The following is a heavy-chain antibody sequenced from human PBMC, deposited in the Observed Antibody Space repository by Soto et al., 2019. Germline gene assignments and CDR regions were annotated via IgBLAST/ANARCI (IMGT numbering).Heavy chain of an antibody. V-gene: IGHV3-23*01. CDR3: AKGRDVVVVAATWPYFDY. CDR1: GFTFSSYA. CDR2: ISGSGGST. Sequence: SLRLSCPASGFTFSSYAMSCVRQAPGKGLEWVSAISGSGGSTYYADSVKGRFTISRDNSKNTLYLQMNSLRAEDTAVYYCAKGRDVVVVAATWPYFDYWGQGTLVTVSS. J-gene: IGHJ4*02. D-gene: IGHD2-15*01.